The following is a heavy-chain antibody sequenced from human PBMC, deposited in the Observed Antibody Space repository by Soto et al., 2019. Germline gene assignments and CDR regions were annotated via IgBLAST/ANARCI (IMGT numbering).Heavy chain of an antibody. J-gene: IGHJ6*02. Sequence: GGSLRLSCAASGFTFSSYGMHWVRQAPGKGLEWVAVISYDGSNKYYADSVKGRFTISRDNSKNTLYLQMNSLRAEDTAVYYCAKAVYYYGSGSSPYYYYGMDVWGQGTTVTVS. CDR1: GFTFSSYG. CDR3: AKAVYYYGSGSSPYYYYGMDV. CDR2: ISYDGSNK. D-gene: IGHD3-10*01. V-gene: IGHV3-30*18.